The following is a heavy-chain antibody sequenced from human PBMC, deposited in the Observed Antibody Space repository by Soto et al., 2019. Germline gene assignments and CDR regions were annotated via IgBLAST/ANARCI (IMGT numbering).Heavy chain of an antibody. CDR2: IYRTGST. V-gene: IGHV4-4*02. J-gene: IGHJ4*02. D-gene: IGHD1-7*01. CDR3: ASRDPGTSVDY. Sequence: SETLSLTCAVSGGSFTSSNWWTWVRQPPGQGLEWIGEIYRTGSTNYNPSLKSRVTISLDKSENQFSLKVTSLTAADTAVYYCASRDPGTSVDYWGQGTLVTVFS. CDR1: GGSFTSSNW.